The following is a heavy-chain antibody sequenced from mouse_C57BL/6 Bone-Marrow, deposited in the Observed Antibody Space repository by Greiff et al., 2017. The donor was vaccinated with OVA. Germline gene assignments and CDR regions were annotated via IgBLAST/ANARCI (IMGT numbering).Heavy chain of an antibody. J-gene: IGHJ3*01. CDR2: IYPGDGDT. CDR3: ARGGLDTLAY. V-gene: IGHV1-82*01. D-gene: IGHD3-3*01. Sequence: QVQLQQSGAELVKPGASVKISCKASGYAFSSSWMNWVKQRPGKGLEWIGRIYPGDGDTNYNGKFKGKATLTAAKTSSTAYMQRSSLTSTDYAVYFCARGGLDTLAYWGQGTLVTVSA. CDR1: GYAFSSSW.